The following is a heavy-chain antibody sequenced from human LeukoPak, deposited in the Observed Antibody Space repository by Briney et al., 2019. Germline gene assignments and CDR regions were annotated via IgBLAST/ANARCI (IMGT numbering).Heavy chain of an antibody. CDR1: GFTFSSYA. D-gene: IGHD5-12*01. CDR3: AKTNSGYDYDYFDY. J-gene: IGHJ4*02. V-gene: IGHV3-23*01. CDR2: ISGSAGST. Sequence: RPGGSLRLSCAASGFTFSSYAMSWVRQAPGKGLEWVSVISGSAGSTYYADSVKGRFTISRDNSKNTLYLQMNSLRAEDTAVYYCAKTNSGYDYDYFDYWGQGTLVTVSS.